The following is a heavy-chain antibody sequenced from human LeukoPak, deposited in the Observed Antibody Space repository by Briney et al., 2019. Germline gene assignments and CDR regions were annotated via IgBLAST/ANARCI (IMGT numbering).Heavy chain of an antibody. Sequence: GPSEKLSCKVSGYTLTELSMHWVRQAPGKGLEWMGGFDPEYGETIYAQKFQGRVTMTEDTSTDTAYMELSSLRSEDTAVYYCATNLGSYGWFDPWGQGTLVTVSS. J-gene: IGHJ5*02. CDR1: GYTLTELS. D-gene: IGHD1-26*01. CDR3: ATNLGSYGWFDP. V-gene: IGHV1-24*01. CDR2: FDPEYGET.